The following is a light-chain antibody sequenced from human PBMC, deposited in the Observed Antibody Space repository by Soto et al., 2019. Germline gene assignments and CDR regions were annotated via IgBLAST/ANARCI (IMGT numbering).Light chain of an antibody. CDR3: SSCTSSNTRV. V-gene: IGLV2-14*01. Sequence: QSVLTQPASVSGSPGQSISISCTGISSDVGGYNYVSWYQQHPGKAPKLMIYEVSNRPSGVSNRFSGSQSGNTASLTISGLQAEDEADYYCSSCTSSNTRVFGTGTKVTVL. CDR2: EVS. J-gene: IGLJ1*01. CDR1: SSDVGGYNY.